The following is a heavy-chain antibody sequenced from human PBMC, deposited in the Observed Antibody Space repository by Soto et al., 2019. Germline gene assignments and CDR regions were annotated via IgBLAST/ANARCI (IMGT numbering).Heavy chain of an antibody. J-gene: IGHJ4*02. D-gene: IGHD3-10*01. V-gene: IGHV3-23*01. CDR1: GFTFSTYA. CDR2: LSGSGGTT. CDR3: AKQRAGYGSGSDTFYFDF. Sequence: GGSLRLSCSTSGFTFSTYAMNWVRQAPGKGLEWVSALSGSGGTTYYADSVRGRFTISRDNSKNTLFLQMSSLRAEDTALYYCAKQRAGYGSGSDTFYFDFWGQGTLVTVSS.